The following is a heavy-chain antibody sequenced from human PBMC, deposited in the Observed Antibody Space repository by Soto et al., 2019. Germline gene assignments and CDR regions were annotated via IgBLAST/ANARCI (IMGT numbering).Heavy chain of an antibody. J-gene: IGHJ6*02. Sequence: EVQLVESGGGLVKPGGSLRLSCAASDFSISNAWMNWVRQAPGKGLERVGRIKTRSEGEATDYAAPLKDRFTISRDDSKNTLFLQMNRLKTEDMAVYYCTTGSVEGVWGQGATVIVSS. CDR2: IKTRSEGEAT. CDR3: TTGSVEGV. CDR1: DFSISNAW. V-gene: IGHV3-15*07. D-gene: IGHD2-15*01.